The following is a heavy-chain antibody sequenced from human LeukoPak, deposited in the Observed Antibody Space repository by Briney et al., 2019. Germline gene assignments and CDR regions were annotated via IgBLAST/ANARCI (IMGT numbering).Heavy chain of an antibody. CDR1: GFTFSSYS. V-gene: IGHV3-21*01. Sequence: GGSLRLSCAASGFTFSSYSINWVRQAPGKGLEWVSSISSTSSYIYYIDSVKGRFTISRDNAKDSLYLQMNSLRAEDTAVYYCARMRDDNLDYWGQGTLDTVSS. D-gene: IGHD5-24*01. J-gene: IGHJ4*02. CDR3: ARMRDDNLDY. CDR2: ISSTSSYI.